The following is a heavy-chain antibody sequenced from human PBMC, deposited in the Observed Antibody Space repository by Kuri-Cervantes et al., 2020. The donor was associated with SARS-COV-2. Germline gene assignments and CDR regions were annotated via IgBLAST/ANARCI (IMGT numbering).Heavy chain of an antibody. V-gene: IGHV3-52*01. J-gene: IGHJ4*02. Sequence: GGSLRLSCAASGFTFSSSWMHWVCQAPEKGLEWVADIKCDGSEKFYVDSVKGRLTISRDNSKNTLYLQMNSLRAEDTAVYYCATESSSWYGGSFDYWGQGTLVTVSS. CDR2: IKCDGSEK. CDR1: GFTFSSSW. CDR3: ATESSSWYGGSFDY. D-gene: IGHD6-13*01.